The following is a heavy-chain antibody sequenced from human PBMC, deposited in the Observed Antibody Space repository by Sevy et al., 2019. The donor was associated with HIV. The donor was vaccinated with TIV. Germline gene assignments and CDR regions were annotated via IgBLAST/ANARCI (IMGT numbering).Heavy chain of an antibody. D-gene: IGHD3-22*01. CDR2: IIPLFGTT. J-gene: IGHJ4*02. CDR1: GGTFSTSP. Sequence: ASVKVSCKASGGTFSTSPMNWVRQAPGQGLEWMGGIIPLFGTTKYAQKFQGRVRIIADESTSTAFLEMNNLRSEDTAVYYCARTDYYDSSGYFYFDYWGQGTLVTVSS. CDR3: ARTDYYDSSGYFYFDY. V-gene: IGHV1-69*13.